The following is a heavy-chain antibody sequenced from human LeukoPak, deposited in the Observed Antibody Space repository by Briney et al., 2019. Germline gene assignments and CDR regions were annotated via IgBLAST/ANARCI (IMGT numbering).Heavy chain of an antibody. CDR2: ISSNGGST. CDR3: VVSYLYAFDI. J-gene: IGHJ3*02. V-gene: IGHV3-64D*09. CDR1: GFTFSSYA. D-gene: IGHD5-18*01. Sequence: PGGSLRLSCSASGFTFSSYAMHWVRQAPGKGLEYVSAISSNGGSTYYADSVKGRFTISRDNYKNTLNLQMSSLRAEDTAVYYCVVSYLYAFDIWGQGTMATVSS.